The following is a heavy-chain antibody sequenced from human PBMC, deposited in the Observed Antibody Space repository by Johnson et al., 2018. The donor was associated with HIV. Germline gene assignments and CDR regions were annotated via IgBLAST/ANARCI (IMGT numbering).Heavy chain of an antibody. CDR3: ANSQEGYSAFDI. J-gene: IGHJ3*02. CDR1: GFTFSSYG. CDR2: ISYDGSNK. Sequence: QVQLVESGGGVVQPGRSLRLSCAASGFTFSSYGMHWVRQAPGKGLEWVAVISYDGSNKYYADSVKGRFTIYRDNSKTTLYLQMNSLRDEDTAVYYCANSQEGYSAFDIWGQGTMVTVSS. V-gene: IGHV3-30*18. D-gene: IGHD2-15*01.